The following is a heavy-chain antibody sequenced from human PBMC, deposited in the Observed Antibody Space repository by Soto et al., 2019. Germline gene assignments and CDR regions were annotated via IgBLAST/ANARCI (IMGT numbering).Heavy chain of an antibody. J-gene: IGHJ4*02. CDR1: GGSISSGGYS. Sequence: QLQLQESGSGLVKPSQTLSLTFAVSGGSISSGGYSWSWIRQPPGKVLEWIGYIYHSGSTYYNPSLKSRVTISVDRSKNQFSLKLSSVTAADTAVYYCARAGGLGAVAADYWGQGTLVTVSS. V-gene: IGHV4-30-2*01. CDR2: IYHSGST. D-gene: IGHD6-19*01. CDR3: ARAGGLGAVAADY.